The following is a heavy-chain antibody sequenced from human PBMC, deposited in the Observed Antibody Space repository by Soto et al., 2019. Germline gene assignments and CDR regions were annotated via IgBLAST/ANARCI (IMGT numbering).Heavy chain of an antibody. V-gene: IGHV4-59*01. Sequence: SETLSLTCTVSGGSISSYYWSWIRQPPGKGLEWIGYIYYSGSTNYNPSLKSRVTISVDTSKNQFSLKLSSVTAADTAVYYCARVWSGSPYYFDYWGQGTLVTVSS. CDR1: GGSISSYY. J-gene: IGHJ4*02. CDR2: IYYSGST. D-gene: IGHD3-3*01. CDR3: ARVWSGSPYYFDY.